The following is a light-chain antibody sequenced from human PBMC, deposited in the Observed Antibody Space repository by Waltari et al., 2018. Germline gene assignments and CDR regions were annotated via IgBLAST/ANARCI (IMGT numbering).Light chain of an antibody. V-gene: IGLV1-40*01. Sequence: QSVLTQPPSVSGAPGQSVTLSCTGSSSNIGAGYDVHWYQQFPGTATQLLIFDYSRRPSGVPGRFSGAVSGASASLAITGLQTEDEADYYCQSYDNSLGAWVFGGGTTLTVL. CDR3: QSYDNSLGAWV. J-gene: IGLJ3*02. CDR2: DYS. CDR1: SSNIGAGYD.